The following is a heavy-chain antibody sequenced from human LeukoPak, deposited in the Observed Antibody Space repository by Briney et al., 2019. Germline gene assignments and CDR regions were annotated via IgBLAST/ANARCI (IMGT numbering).Heavy chain of an antibody. V-gene: IGHV4-39*07. CDR2: IYYSGST. Sequence: PGGSLRLSCAASGFTFSSYSMNWIRQSPGKGLEWIGTIYYSGSTYYNPSLKSRVTISVDTSKNQFSLKLSSVTAADTAVYYCARVPTVTFFDYWGQGTLVTVSS. D-gene: IGHD4-17*01. CDR1: GFTFSSYS. CDR3: ARVPTVTFFDY. J-gene: IGHJ4*02.